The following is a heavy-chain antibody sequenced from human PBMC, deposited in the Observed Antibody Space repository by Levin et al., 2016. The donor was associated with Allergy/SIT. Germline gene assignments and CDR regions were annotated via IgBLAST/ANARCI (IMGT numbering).Heavy chain of an antibody. J-gene: IGHJ4*02. CDR3: ARGALNLYGRPDFDY. CDR2: IIPILGIA. D-gene: IGHD2-2*02. Sequence: SVKVSCKASGGTFSSYAISWVRQAPGQGLEWMGRIIPILGIANYAQKFQGRVTITADKSTSTAYMELSSLRSEDTAVYYCARGALNLYGRPDFDYWGQGTLVTVSS. V-gene: IGHV1-69*04. CDR1: GGTFSSYA.